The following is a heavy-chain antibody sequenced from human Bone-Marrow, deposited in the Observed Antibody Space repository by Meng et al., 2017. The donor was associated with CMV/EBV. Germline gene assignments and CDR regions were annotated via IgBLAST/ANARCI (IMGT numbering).Heavy chain of an antibody. CDR1: GFTFSDYY. CDR3: ARAYSSGWYY. J-gene: IGHJ4*02. D-gene: IGHD6-19*01. Sequence: GGSLRLSCAASGFTFSDYYMSWIRQAPGKGLEWVSYISSSSSTIYYADSVRGRFTISRDNAKNSLFLQMNSLRAEDTAVYYCARAYSSGWYYWGQGTLVTVSS. CDR2: ISSSSSTI. V-gene: IGHV3-11*04.